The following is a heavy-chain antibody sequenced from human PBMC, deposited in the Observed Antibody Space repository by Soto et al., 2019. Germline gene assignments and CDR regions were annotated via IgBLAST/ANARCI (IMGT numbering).Heavy chain of an antibody. CDR1: GFTFSSFA. CDR2: ISGTGGTT. CDR3: ARCPGNGYNYLPIDY. J-gene: IGHJ4*02. V-gene: IGHV3-23*01. Sequence: GGSLRLSCAASGFTFSSFAMGWVRQAPGKGLEWVSVISGTGGTTYYADSVKGRFTISRDNSKNTMDLQMGSLRAEDMAVYYCARCPGNGYNYLPIDYWGQGTLVTVSS. D-gene: IGHD5-12*01.